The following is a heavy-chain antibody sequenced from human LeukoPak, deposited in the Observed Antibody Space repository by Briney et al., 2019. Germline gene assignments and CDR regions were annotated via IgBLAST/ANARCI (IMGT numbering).Heavy chain of an antibody. J-gene: IGHJ4*02. CDR3: ARAAAAVLPYFDY. CDR2: IYYSGST. CDR1: GGSTSSSSYY. D-gene: IGHD6-13*01. Sequence: SETLSLTCTVSGGSTSSSSYYWGWIRQPPGKGLEWIGSIYYSGSTYYNPSLKSRVTISVDTSKNQFSLKLSSVTAADTAVYYCARAAAAVLPYFDYWGQGTLVTVSS. V-gene: IGHV4-39*07.